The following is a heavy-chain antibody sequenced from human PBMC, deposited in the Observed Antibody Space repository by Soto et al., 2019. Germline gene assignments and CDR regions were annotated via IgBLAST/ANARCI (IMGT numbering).Heavy chain of an antibody. Sequence: SETLSLTCTVSGGSISTYYWSWIRQPPGKGLEWIGYVYNRGNTKYNPSLKSRVTIWEDMSKNQVSLRLSSVTAADTAIYYCARDRQHTYGNCFDPWGQGTLVTVSS. CDR2: VYNRGNT. CDR3: ARDRQHTYGNCFDP. J-gene: IGHJ5*02. CDR1: GGSISTYY. V-gene: IGHV4-59*01. D-gene: IGHD4-17*01.